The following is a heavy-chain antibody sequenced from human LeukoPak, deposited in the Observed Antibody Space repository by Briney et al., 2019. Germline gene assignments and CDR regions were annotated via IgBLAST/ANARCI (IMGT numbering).Heavy chain of an antibody. CDR3: AIMHGYYDGTGYWVQ. D-gene: IGHD3-22*01. J-gene: IGHJ1*01. CDR2: ITTNGGRT. V-gene: IGHV3-23*01. Sequence: GGSLRLSCAASGFTLASYGMSWVRQAPGKGLEWVSFITTNGGRTSYADSVEGRFTISRDNPRNTLYMQMNSLRDEDTAVYYCAIMHGYYDGTGYWVQWGQGTLVTVSS. CDR1: GFTLASYG.